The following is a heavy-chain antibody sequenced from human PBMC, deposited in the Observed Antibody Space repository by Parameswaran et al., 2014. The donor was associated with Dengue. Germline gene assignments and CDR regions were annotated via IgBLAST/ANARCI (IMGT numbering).Heavy chain of an antibody. CDR2: IYTSGST. CDR3: ATYIVVVPAAIGGWFDP. D-gene: IGHD2-2*01. Sequence: VRQAPGKGLEWIGRIYTSGSTNYNPSLKSRVTISVDTSKNQFSLKLSSVTAADTAVYYCATYIVVVPAAIGGWFDPWGQGTLVTVSS. J-gene: IGHJ5*02. V-gene: IGHV4-61*02.